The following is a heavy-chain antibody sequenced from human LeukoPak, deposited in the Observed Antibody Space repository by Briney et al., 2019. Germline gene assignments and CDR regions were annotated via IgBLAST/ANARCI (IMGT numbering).Heavy chain of an antibody. CDR3: AKVSDRDSSGYYWGFEY. CDR2: IYYGGST. D-gene: IGHD3-22*01. CDR1: GGSISGYY. V-gene: IGHV4-59*08. J-gene: IGHJ4*02. Sequence: SETLSLTCTVSGGSISGYYWSWIRQPPGKGLECIGYIYYGGSTNYNPSLKRRGTISVDTSRNQFSLKLTSVTAADTAVYYCAKVSDRDSSGYYWGFEYWGQGTLVTVSS.